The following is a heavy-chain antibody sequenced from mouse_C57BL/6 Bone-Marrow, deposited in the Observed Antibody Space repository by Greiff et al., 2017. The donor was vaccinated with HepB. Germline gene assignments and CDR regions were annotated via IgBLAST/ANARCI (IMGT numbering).Heavy chain of an antibody. V-gene: IGHV1-19*01. CDR1: GYTFTDYY. CDR2: INPYNGGT. CDR3: ARRVYYGFAMDY. J-gene: IGHJ4*01. D-gene: IGHD1-1*01. Sequence: VQLQQSGPVLVKPGASVKMSCKASGYTFTDYYMNWVKQSHGKSLEWIGVINPYNGGTSYNQKFKGKATLTVDKSSSTAYMELNSLTSEDSAVYYCARRVYYGFAMDYWGQGTSVTVSS.